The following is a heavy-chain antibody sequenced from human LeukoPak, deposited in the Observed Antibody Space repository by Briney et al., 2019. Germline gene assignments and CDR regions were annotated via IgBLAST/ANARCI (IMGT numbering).Heavy chain of an antibody. V-gene: IGHV3-21*01. CDR1: GFTFSNYS. CDR3: ARDLPGIAVAGTPFHDAFDI. J-gene: IGHJ3*02. CDR2: ISSSSSYI. D-gene: IGHD6-19*01. Sequence: GGSLRLSCAASGFTFSNYSMNWVRQAPGKGLEWVSSISSSSSYIYYADSLKGRFTISRDNAKNSLYLQMNSLRAEDTAVYYCARDLPGIAVAGTPFHDAFDIWGQGTTVTVSS.